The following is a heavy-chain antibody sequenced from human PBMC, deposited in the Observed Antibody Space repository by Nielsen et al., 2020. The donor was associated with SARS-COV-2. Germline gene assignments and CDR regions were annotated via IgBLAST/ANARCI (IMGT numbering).Heavy chain of an antibody. J-gene: IGHJ6*02. D-gene: IGHD1/OR15-1a*01. V-gene: IGHV3-21*01. CDR2: ISSSSSYI. Sequence: GESLKISCAASGFTFSSYSMNWVRQAPGKGLEWVSSISSSSSYIYYADSVKGRFTISRDNAKNSLYLQMNSLRAEDTAVYYCARALPGANWNTALGYYYYGMDVWGQGTTVTVSS. CDR1: GFTFSSYS. CDR3: ARALPGANWNTALGYYYYGMDV.